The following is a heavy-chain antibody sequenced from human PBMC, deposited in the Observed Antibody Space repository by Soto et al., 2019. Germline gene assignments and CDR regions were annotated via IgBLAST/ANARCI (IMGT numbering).Heavy chain of an antibody. CDR2: IYHSGST. CDR3: ARGGERITMIVVAPDY. J-gene: IGHJ4*02. V-gene: IGHV4-38-2*01. CDR1: GYSISSGYY. D-gene: IGHD3-22*01. Sequence: KPSETLSLTCAVSGYSISSGYYWGWIRQPPGKGLEWIGSIYHSGSTYYNPSLKSRVTISVDTSKNQFSLKLSSVTAADTAVYYCARGGERITMIVVAPDYWGQRTLVTVSS.